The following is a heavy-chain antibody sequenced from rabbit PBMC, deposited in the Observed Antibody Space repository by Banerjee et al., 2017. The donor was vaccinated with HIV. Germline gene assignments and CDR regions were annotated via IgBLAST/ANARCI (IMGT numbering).Heavy chain of an antibody. CDR2: IGTNNGGT. D-gene: IGHD4-2*01. CDR3: ATNYGGTWDYINL. J-gene: IGHJ4*01. V-gene: IGHV1S45*01. Sequence: QEQLKESGGDLVKPGASLTLTCTASGFSFSSNYWMSWVRQAPGKGLEWIAFIGTNNGGTWYASWAKGRFTISKTSSTTVTLQMSSLTAADTATYFCATNYGGTWDYINLWGQGTLVTVS. CDR1: GFSFSSNYW.